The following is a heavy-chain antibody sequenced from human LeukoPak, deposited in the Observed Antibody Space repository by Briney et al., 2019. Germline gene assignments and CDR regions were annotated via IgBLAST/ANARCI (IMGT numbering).Heavy chain of an antibody. CDR2: LTGSGST. CDR3: AKMKGWRLYDYCMDV. J-gene: IGHJ6*03. V-gene: IGHV3-23*01. D-gene: IGHD2-15*01. Sequence: GGSLRLSCVASGFAFSSFAMSWVRQAPGKWLEWVSGLTGSGSTYHADSVKGRFTISRDNSKNTLSLQMNSLRAEDTAVYYCAKMKGWRLYDYCMDVWGKGTTVTVSS. CDR1: GFAFSSFA.